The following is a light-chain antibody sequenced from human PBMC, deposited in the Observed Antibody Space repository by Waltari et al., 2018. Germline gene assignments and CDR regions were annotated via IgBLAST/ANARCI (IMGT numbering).Light chain of an antibody. J-gene: IGKJ3*01. V-gene: IGKV1-27*01. CDR1: QGISNF. Sequence: DIQMTQSPSSLSASVGDRVTITCRASQGISNFLAWYQQRPGKVPKLLINAAPTLQSGVPSRLSGSGSGTDFTLTISSLQPEDVATYYCQKYDSAPFTFGPGTKVDIK. CDR2: AAP. CDR3: QKYDSAPFT.